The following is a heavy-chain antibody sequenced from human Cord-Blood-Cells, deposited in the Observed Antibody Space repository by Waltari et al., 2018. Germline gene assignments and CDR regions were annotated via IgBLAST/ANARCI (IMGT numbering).Heavy chain of an antibody. V-gene: IGHV1-2*02. CDR2: INPNSGGT. J-gene: IGHJ6*03. CDR1: GYTFTGYY. D-gene: IGHD2-21*01. Sequence: QVQLVQSGAEVKKPGASVKVSCKASGYTFTGYYMHWVRQAPGQGLEWMGWINPNSGGTNYAQKFQGRVTMTRDTSISTAYMELSRLRSDDTAVYYCARDTSLFTRGFYYYMDVWGKGTTVTVSS. CDR3: ARDTSLFTRGFYYYMDV.